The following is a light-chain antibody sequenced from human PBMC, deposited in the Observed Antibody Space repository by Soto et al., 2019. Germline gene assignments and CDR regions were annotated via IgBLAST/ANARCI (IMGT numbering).Light chain of an antibody. CDR2: EVR. CDR1: MRDVGAYNL. J-gene: IGLJ2*01. V-gene: IGLV2-14*01. CDR3: MSYTGSTTTHRV. Sequence: QSALTQPASVSGSAGQSITISCSGTMRDVGAYNLVSWYQQHPGTAPKLIIYEVRNRPSGISSRFSGSRSGNTASLTISGLQPEDEADYYCMSYTGSTTTHRVLGGGTKLTVL.